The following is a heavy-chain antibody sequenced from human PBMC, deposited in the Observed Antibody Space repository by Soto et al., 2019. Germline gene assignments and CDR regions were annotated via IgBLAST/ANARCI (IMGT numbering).Heavy chain of an antibody. Sequence: EVHLMESGGGLVQPGESLRLSCAASGLTVSRGHIQWVRQAPGKGLEWVSEISAGGIIHYLDAVKGRFTISRDDSRSTVYLQMNSLRVEDTAMYYCARALPGYGGFDYWGQGTLVTGSS. V-gene: IGHV3-66*01. CDR2: ISAGGII. D-gene: IGHD6-13*01. CDR3: ARALPGYGGFDY. J-gene: IGHJ4*02. CDR1: GLTVSRGH.